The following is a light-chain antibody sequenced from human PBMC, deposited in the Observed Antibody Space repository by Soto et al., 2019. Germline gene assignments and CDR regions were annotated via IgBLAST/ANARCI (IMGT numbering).Light chain of an antibody. CDR1: QSLVHMVGNAS. CDR3: MQSTHWPWA. Sequence: VVMTQSPLSFPASLGQPAPFSCRSSQSLVHMVGNASLDWFHQRPGQSPRRLIYKVSNRDSGVPDRFSGSGAGTDFTLKISRVEAEDIGVYYCMQSTHWPWAFGQGTKVEIK. J-gene: IGKJ1*01. V-gene: IGKV2-30*02. CDR2: KVS.